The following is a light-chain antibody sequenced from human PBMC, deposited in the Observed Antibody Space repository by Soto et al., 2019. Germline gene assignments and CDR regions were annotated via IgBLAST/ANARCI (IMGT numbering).Light chain of an antibody. CDR2: EVS. CDR3: SSDTSTSAVL. J-gene: IGLJ2*01. V-gene: IGLV2-14*01. Sequence: QSPLTQPSSVSGSPGQSITISCTGTSSDVGGYNYVSWYQQHPGKAPKLMIYEVSNRPSGVSNRFSGSKSGNTASMTISGLQAEDEADYYCSSDTSTSAVLFGGGT. CDR1: SSDVGGYNY.